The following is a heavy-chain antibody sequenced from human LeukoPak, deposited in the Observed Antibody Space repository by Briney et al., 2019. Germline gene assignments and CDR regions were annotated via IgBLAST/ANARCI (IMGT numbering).Heavy chain of an antibody. Sequence: GGSLRLSCAASGFTFSSYGMHWVRQAPGKGLEWVAVISYDGSNKYYADSVKGRFTISRDNSKNTLYLQMNSLRAEDTAVHYCAKDNGGYSSFDYWGQGTLVTVSS. V-gene: IGHV3-30*18. CDR2: ISYDGSNK. CDR3: AKDNGGYSSFDY. D-gene: IGHD3-22*01. J-gene: IGHJ4*02. CDR1: GFTFSSYG.